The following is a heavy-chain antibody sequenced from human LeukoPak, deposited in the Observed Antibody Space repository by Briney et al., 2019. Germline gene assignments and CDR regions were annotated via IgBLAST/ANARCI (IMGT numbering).Heavy chain of an antibody. Sequence: PGGSLRLSCAASGFTFSDYYMSWIRQAPGKGLEWVSAISGSGGTIFYADSVKGRFAISRDNSKNTLYLQMTSLRAEDTAVYYCAKTYVDTTFFDSWGQGTRVTVSS. D-gene: IGHD5-18*01. J-gene: IGHJ4*02. CDR2: ISGSGGTI. V-gene: IGHV3-23*01. CDR3: AKTYVDTTFFDS. CDR1: GFTFSDYY.